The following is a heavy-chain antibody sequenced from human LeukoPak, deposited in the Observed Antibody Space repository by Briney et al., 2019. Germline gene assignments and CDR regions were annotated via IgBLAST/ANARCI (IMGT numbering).Heavy chain of an antibody. CDR3: AKLRSGGPAAGNY. CDR2: ISSSDDST. Sequence: PGGSLRLSCAASGXTFSSYAVSWVRQAPGKGLEWVSAISSSDDSTYYADSVKGRFTISRDNSKNTVYLQMNSLRAEDTAVYYCAKLRSGGPAAGNYWGQGTLVTVSS. V-gene: IGHV3-23*01. CDR1: GXTFSSYA. D-gene: IGHD6-13*01. J-gene: IGHJ4*02.